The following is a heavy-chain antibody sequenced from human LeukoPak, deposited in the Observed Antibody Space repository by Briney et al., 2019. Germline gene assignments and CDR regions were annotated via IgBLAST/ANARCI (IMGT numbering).Heavy chain of an antibody. J-gene: IGHJ6*03. CDR2: IHYSGST. V-gene: IGHV4-39*07. Sequence: SETLSLTCTVSGGSISSSSYYWAWIRQPPGKGLEWTGGIHYSGSTYYNPSLQSRVTISIDTSKNQFSLKLRFVTAADTAVYYCARVRCTGGSCPYYYYYYYMDVWGKGTTVPVSS. CDR3: ARVRCTGGSCPYYYYYYYMDV. CDR1: GGSISSSSYY. D-gene: IGHD2-15*01.